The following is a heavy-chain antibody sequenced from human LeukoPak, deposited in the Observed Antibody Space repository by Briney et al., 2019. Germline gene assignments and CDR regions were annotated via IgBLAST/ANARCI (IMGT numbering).Heavy chain of an antibody. J-gene: IGHJ4*02. Sequence: RAGGSLRLSCAASGFTITTYAVNWVRQAPGKGLEWVSGIGGGGTEYYADSVKGRFIISSDNSQNLVHLQMNSLTVEDTAVYYCARAQGALDYGGPGTLVTVSS. V-gene: IGHV3-23*01. CDR2: IGGGGTE. CDR3: ARAQGALDY. D-gene: IGHD1-26*01. CDR1: GFTITTYA.